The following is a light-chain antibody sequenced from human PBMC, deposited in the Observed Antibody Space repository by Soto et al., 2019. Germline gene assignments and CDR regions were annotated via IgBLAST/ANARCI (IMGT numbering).Light chain of an antibody. V-gene: IGKV3-15*01. CDR3: HQYNNWPPWT. Sequence: EIVFARSPGTLSLSLAVGATASCRTSQSVSSNLAWYQQKPGQAPRLLIYGASTRATGIPARFSGSGSGTEFTLTISSLQSEDYAVYHCHQYNNWPPWTFGQGTKVDIK. CDR1: QSVSSN. J-gene: IGKJ1*01. CDR2: GAS.